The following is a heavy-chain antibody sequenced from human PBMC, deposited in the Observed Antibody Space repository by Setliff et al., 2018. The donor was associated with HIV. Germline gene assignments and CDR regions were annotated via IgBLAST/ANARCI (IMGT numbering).Heavy chain of an antibody. CDR3: ARGAWYTSGWYSSRYMDV. V-gene: IGHV1-8*02. J-gene: IGHJ6*03. Sequence: ASVKVSCKASGYAFTNSDINWVRQATGQGLEWMGWMNPNSGNTGYAQRFQGRVIMTRDTSITTAYMELSSLRSDDTAVYYCARGAWYTSGWYSSRYMDVWGKGTTVTVSS. CDR2: MNPNSGNT. CDR1: GYAFTNSD. D-gene: IGHD6-19*01.